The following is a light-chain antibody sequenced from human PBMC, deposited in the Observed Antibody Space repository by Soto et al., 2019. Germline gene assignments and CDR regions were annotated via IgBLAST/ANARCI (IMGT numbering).Light chain of an antibody. CDR2: GSP. CDR3: QQHGSSPLT. V-gene: IGKV3-20*01. Sequence: LAHSPGTLSLSPGERPAFSCSTSQSVSSSYVGWYQQNPGPATTLLIHGSPSSATSIPDRFRGRGSGTDTTLTISILEPEDFAVYSCQQHGSSPLTFGGRTKVDIK. CDR1: QSVSSSY. J-gene: IGKJ4*01.